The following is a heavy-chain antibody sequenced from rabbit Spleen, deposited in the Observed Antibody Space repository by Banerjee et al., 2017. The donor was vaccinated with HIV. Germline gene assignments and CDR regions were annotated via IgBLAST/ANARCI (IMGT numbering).Heavy chain of an antibody. J-gene: IGHJ2*01. D-gene: IGHD1-1*01. CDR1: GFSFNFYW. Sequence: QSLEESWGDLVKPGASLTLTCTASGFSFNFYWICWVRQAPGKGLEWIACIDTNNGDTDYANWPKGRFTISKTSSTTVTLQMTSLTAADTATYFCARNYVNTFDPWGPGTLVTVS. CDR3: ARNYVNTFDP. V-gene: IGHV1S40*01. CDR2: IDTNNGDT.